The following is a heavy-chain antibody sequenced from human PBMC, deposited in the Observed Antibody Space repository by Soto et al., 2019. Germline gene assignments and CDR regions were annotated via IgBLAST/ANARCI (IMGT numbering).Heavy chain of an antibody. Sequence: EVQLVESGGGLVQRGGSLRLSCAASGFTFSSSSMNWVRQAPGKGLEWVSYISSRSSTIYYADSVKGRFTISRDNAKNSLYLQMNSLRDEDTAVYYCARDPSGRFWFDPWGQGTLVTVSS. CDR3: ARDPSGRFWFDP. D-gene: IGHD3-10*01. CDR1: GFTFSSSS. CDR2: ISSRSSTI. V-gene: IGHV3-48*02. J-gene: IGHJ5*02.